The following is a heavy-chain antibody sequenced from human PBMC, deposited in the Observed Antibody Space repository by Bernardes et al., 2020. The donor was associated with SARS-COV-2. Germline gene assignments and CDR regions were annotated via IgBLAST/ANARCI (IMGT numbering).Heavy chain of an antibody. CDR2: IGTAGDT. CDR3: ARGGTGTTYYYYYGMDV. J-gene: IGHJ6*02. Sequence: GGSLRLSCAASGFTFSSYDMHWVRQATGKGLEWVSAIGTAGDTYYPGSAKGRFTTSRENAKNSLYLQMNSLRAGDTAVYYCARGGTGTTYYYYYGMDVWGQGTTVTVSS. CDR1: GFTFSSYD. D-gene: IGHD1-1*01. V-gene: IGHV3-13*01.